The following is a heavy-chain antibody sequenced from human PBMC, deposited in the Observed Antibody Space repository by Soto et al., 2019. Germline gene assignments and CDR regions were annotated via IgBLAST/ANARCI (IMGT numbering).Heavy chain of an antibody. D-gene: IGHD5-12*01. Sequence: QVQLVESGGGVVQPGRSLRLSCAASGFTFSSYGMHWVRQAPGKGLEWVAVIRYDGSNKDYSDSVKCRFTISRDNSKNTLYLQMNRLRAEDTAVYYCARETGYRRYDPDYYYYYGMDVWGQGTTVTVSS. CDR1: GFTFSSYG. J-gene: IGHJ6*02. CDR2: IRYDGSNK. CDR3: ARETGYRRYDPDYYYYYGMDV. V-gene: IGHV3-33*01.